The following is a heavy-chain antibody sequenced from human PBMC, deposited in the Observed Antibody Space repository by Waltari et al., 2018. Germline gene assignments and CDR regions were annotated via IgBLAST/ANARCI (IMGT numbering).Heavy chain of an antibody. CDR2: IVPRGDDT. Sequence: QVRLVQSGAEVKKPGASVKISCKSSGYTLTNYYVHWVRQAPGQGLEWVGVIVPRGDDTNYAQCFQGRVTITADTSTDTAYMELSSLRSEDTAVYYCATDYSGSYRGLGYWGQGTLVTVSS. D-gene: IGHD1-26*01. CDR1: GYTLTNYY. V-gene: IGHV1-46*01. CDR3: ATDYSGSYRGLGY. J-gene: IGHJ4*02.